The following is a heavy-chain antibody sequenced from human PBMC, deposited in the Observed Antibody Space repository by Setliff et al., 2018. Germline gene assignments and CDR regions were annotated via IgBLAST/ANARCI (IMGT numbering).Heavy chain of an antibody. J-gene: IGHJ5*02. CDR3: ARRGERFFNWFDP. D-gene: IGHD2-21*01. Sequence: PGASLKISCKGSGYSFTDYWIAWVRQTPGKGLEWMGTIYPGNANTRYSPSFQGQVTISTDTSSNTAFLRWNNLKASDTAVYYCARRGERFFNWFDPCGQGTLVAVSS. CDR1: GYSFTDYW. CDR2: IYPGNANT. V-gene: IGHV5-51*01.